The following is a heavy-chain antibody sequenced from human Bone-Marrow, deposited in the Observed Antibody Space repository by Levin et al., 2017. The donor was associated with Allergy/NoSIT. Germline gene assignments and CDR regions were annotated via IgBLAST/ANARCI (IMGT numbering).Heavy chain of an antibody. V-gene: IGHV3-74*01. CDR3: ARVGSSSWY. J-gene: IGHJ4*02. CDR1: GFTFSSYW. D-gene: IGHD6-13*01. Sequence: GESLKISCAAAGFTFSSYWMHWVRQAPGKGLVWVSRINSDGSSTNYADSVKGRFTISRDNAKNTLYLQMNSLRAEDTAVYYCARVGSSSWYWGQGALVTVSS. CDR2: INSDGSST.